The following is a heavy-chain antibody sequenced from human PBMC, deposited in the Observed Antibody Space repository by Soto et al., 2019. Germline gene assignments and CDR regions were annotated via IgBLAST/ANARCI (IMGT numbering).Heavy chain of an antibody. V-gene: IGHV3-33*01. CDR2: IWYDGSNK. CDR3: ARDLYPGIAVAAPGDY. D-gene: IGHD6-19*01. CDR1: GFTFSSYG. J-gene: IGHJ4*02. Sequence: PGGSLRLSCAASGFTFSSYGMHWVRQAPGKGLEWVAVIWYDGSNKYYADSVKGRFTIPRDNSKNTLYLQMNSLRAEDTAVYYCARDLYPGIAVAAPGDYWGQGTLVTVSS.